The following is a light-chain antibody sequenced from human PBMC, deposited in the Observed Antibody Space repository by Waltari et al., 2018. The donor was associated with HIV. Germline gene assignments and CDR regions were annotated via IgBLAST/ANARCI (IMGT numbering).Light chain of an antibody. CDR1: SSNIGNNY. CDR2: GTN. CDR3: GTWETRLSAWV. Sequence: QSVLTQPPSVSAAPGQKVTISCSGSSSNIGNNYVSWYQQLPGTAPKLLIYGTNKGTSRIPDRIPGLKSGHAATLGIHRLQTGEGAEYYGGTWETRLSAWVVGGGTRLTGL. V-gene: IGLV1-51*01. J-gene: IGLJ3*02.